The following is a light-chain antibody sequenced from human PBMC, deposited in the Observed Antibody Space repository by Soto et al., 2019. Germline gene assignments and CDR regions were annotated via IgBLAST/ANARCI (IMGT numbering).Light chain of an antibody. CDR3: QQYSSYSAGT. Sequence: DIQMTQSPSTLSASVGDRVTITCRASQSIDSWLAWYQQKPGKTPNLLIYEASSLESGVPSRFSGSGSGTEFTLTIRSRQPDDFATSYCQQYSSYSAGTFGQGTKVEIK. CDR1: QSIDSW. J-gene: IGKJ1*01. CDR2: EAS. V-gene: IGKV1-5*03.